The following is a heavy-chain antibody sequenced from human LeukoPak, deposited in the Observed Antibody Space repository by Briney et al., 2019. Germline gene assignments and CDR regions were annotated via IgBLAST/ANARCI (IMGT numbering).Heavy chain of an antibody. D-gene: IGHD6-19*01. CDR1: GYTFTSYT. CDR3: ARGWSSGWYNWFDP. Sequence: ASVKVSCKASGYTFTSYTMHWVRQAPGQRLEWMGWINAGNGDTKYSQKFQGRVTITRDTSASTAYMELSSLRSVDTAVYYCARGWSSGWYNWFDPWGQGTLVTVSS. V-gene: IGHV1-3*01. J-gene: IGHJ5*02. CDR2: INAGNGDT.